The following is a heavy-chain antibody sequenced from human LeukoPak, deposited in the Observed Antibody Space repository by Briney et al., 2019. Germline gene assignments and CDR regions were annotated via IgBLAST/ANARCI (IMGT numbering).Heavy chain of an antibody. J-gene: IGHJ4*02. Sequence: SVKVSCKASGYTFTGYYMHWVRQAPGQGLEWMGRINPNSGGTNYAQKFQGRVTMTRYTSISTAYMELSRLRSDDTAVYYCARDRRGYSYGYYFDYWGQGTLVTVSS. CDR1: GYTFTGYY. V-gene: IGHV1-2*06. D-gene: IGHD5-18*01. CDR2: INPNSGGT. CDR3: ARDRRGYSYGYYFDY.